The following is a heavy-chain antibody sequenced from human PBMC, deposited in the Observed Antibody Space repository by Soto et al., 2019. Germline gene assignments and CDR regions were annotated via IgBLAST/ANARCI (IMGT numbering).Heavy chain of an antibody. V-gene: IGHV1-69*06. D-gene: IGHD1-26*01. CDR2: IIPIFGTA. Sequence: SVKVSCKASGGTFSSYAISWVRQAPGQGLEWMGGIIPIFGTANYAQKFQGRVTITADKSTSTAYMELSSLRSEDTAVYYCARDFLGYMRGSYSTSPYYYGMDVWGQETTVTVSS. J-gene: IGHJ6*02. CDR1: GGTFSSYA. CDR3: ARDFLGYMRGSYSTSPYYYGMDV.